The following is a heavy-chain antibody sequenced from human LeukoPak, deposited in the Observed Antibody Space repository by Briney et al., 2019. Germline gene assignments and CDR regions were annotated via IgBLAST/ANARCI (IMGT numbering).Heavy chain of an antibody. CDR3: ARDSGEVPDY. J-gene: IGHJ4*02. CDR2: INPNSGDT. CDR1: GYIFSDYH. V-gene: IGHV1-2*02. Sequence: ASVKVSCKTSGYIFSDYHLHWVRQAPGQGLEWMGWINPNSGDTQNAQKFQGRVTMTRDTSISTAYMELDRLRFDDTAVYYCARDSGEVPDYWGQGTLVTVSS. D-gene: IGHD3-10*01.